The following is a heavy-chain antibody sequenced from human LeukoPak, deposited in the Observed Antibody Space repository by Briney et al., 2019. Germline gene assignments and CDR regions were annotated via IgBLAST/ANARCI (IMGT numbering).Heavy chain of an antibody. CDR3: GTVFDY. J-gene: IGHJ4*02. Sequence: GGSLRLSCAASGFTFSSYSMNWVRQAPGKGLEWVSYFSTSSSHIYYADSVKGRFTISRDNAKNSLYLQMNSLRAEDTAVYYCGTVFDYWGQGILVTVSS. CDR1: GFTFSSYS. V-gene: IGHV3-21*01. D-gene: IGHD1-14*01. CDR2: FSTSSSHI.